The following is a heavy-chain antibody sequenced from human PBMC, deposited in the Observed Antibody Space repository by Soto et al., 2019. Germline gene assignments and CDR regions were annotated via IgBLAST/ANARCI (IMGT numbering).Heavy chain of an antibody. V-gene: IGHV3-66*01. J-gene: IGHJ4*02. CDR2: IYSGGST. Sequence: GGSLRLSCAASGFTVSSNYMSWVRQAPGKGLEWVSVIYSGGSTYYADSVKGRFTISRDNSKNTLYLQMNSLRAEDTAVYYCARDPEHCSSTSCWGQGTLVTVSS. D-gene: IGHD2-2*01. CDR3: ARDPEHCSSTSC. CDR1: GFTVSSNY.